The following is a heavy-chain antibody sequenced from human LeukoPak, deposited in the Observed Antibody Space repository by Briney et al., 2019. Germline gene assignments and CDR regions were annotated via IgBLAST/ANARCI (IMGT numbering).Heavy chain of an antibody. V-gene: IGHV4-39*07. CDR1: GGSISSSNYN. CDR3: ARGVGHRVYWFDP. Sequence: PSETLSLTCTVSGGSISSSNYNWGWIRQPPGKGLEWIGSIYYSGSTYYNPSLKSRVTLSVDTSKNQFSLKLSSVTAADTAVYYCARGVGHRVYWFDPWGQGTLVTVSS. CDR2: IYYSGST. J-gene: IGHJ5*02. D-gene: IGHD2-15*01.